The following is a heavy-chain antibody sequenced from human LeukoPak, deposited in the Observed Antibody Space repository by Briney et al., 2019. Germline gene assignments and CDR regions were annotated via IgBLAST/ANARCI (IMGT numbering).Heavy chain of an antibody. CDR1: GYSISSGYY. CDR3: ARERDYGDYPFDY. D-gene: IGHD4-17*01. Sequence: KTSETLSLTCTVSGYSISSGYYWGWIRQPPGKGLEWIGSIYHSGSTYYNPSLKSRVTISVDTSKNQFSLKLSSVTAADTAVYYCARERDYGDYPFDYWGQGTLVTVSS. J-gene: IGHJ4*02. V-gene: IGHV4-38-2*02. CDR2: IYHSGST.